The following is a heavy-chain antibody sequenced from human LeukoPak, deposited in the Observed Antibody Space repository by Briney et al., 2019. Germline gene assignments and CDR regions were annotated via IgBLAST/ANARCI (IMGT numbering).Heavy chain of an antibody. CDR2: ITTYNGNT. Sequence: ASVKVSCSASGYTFTSYGITWVRQAPGQGLEWMGWITTYNGNTYYAQNFQGRVTMTADTSTSTAYMEVRSLRSDDTAVYYCARLSPPIASFCSGGTCYSGGFDPWGQGTLVTVSS. V-gene: IGHV1-18*01. J-gene: IGHJ5*02. D-gene: IGHD2-15*01. CDR3: ARLSPPIASFCSGGTCYSGGFDP. CDR1: GYTFTSYG.